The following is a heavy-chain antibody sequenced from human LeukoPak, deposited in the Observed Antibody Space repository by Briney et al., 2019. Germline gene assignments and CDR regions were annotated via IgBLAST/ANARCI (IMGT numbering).Heavy chain of an antibody. CDR2: ISGSGGST. D-gene: IGHD3-22*01. V-gene: IGHV3-23*01. CDR3: AKLSASLITMIVVVIDH. CDR1: GFTFSSYA. J-gene: IGHJ4*02. Sequence: PGGSLRLSWAASGFTFSSYAMSWVRQAPGKGLEWVSAISGSGGSTYYADSVKGRFTISRDNSKNTLYLQMNSLRTEDTGVYYCAKLSASLITMIVVVIDHWGEGTRVTVFS.